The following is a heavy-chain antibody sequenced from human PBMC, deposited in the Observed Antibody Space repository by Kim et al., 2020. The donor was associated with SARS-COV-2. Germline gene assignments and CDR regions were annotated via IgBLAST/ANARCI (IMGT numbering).Heavy chain of an antibody. CDR1: GGSISSSSYY. CDR3: ANYCSGGSCYSGTFDY. J-gene: IGHJ4*02. V-gene: IGHV4-39*01. CDR2: IYYSGST. D-gene: IGHD2-15*01. Sequence: SETLSLTCTVSGGSISSSSYYWGWIRQPPGKGLEWIGSIYYSGSTYYNPSLKSRVTISVDTSKNQFSLKLSSVTAADTAVYYCANYCSGGSCYSGTFDYWGQGTLVTVSS.